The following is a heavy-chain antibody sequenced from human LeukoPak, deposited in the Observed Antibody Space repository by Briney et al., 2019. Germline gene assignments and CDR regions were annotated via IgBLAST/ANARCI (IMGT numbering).Heavy chain of an antibody. D-gene: IGHD5/OR15-5a*01. Sequence: GGSLRLSCAASGFTFSSYAMSWVRQAPGKGLKWVSHMSGSGLTTFYTDSVKGRFTISRDNSKNTLYLQMNSLRVEDSAVYYCAKVASLSTFDFWGQGTLVTVSS. CDR2: MSGSGLTT. CDR3: AKVASLSTFDF. J-gene: IGHJ4*02. V-gene: IGHV3-23*01. CDR1: GFTFSSYA.